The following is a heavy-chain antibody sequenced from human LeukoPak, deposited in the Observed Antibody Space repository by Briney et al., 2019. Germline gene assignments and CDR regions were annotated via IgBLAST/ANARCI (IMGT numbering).Heavy chain of an antibody. J-gene: IGHJ4*02. V-gene: IGHV3-23*01. CDR1: GFTFSSYA. Sequence: GGSLRLSCAASGFTFSSYAMSWVRQAPGKGLEWVSAISGSGGSTYYADSVKGRFTISRDNSKNTLYLQMNSLRAVDTAVYYCAKLLDSSGRGYFDYWGQGTLVTVSS. CDR3: AKLLDSSGRGYFDY. D-gene: IGHD6-19*01. CDR2: ISGSGGST.